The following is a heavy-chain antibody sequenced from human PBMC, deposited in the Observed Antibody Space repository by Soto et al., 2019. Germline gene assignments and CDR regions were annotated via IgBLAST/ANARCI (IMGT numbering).Heavy chain of an antibody. CDR1: GFTLRTYT. J-gene: IGHJ4*01. V-gene: IGHV3-21*06. Sequence: SGFTLRTYTMNWVRQAPGKGLEWVSSISISSSDRYYADSVRGRFTISRDNAKNALYLQMNSLRADDTAVYFCVRGMNPLFGGQGTLVTVSS. CDR3: VRGMNPLF. CDR2: ISISSSDR.